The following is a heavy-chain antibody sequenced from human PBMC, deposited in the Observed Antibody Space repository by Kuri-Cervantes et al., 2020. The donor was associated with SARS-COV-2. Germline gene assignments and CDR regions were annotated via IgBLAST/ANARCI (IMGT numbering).Heavy chain of an antibody. CDR1: GFTVSANY. V-gene: IGHV3-23*01. D-gene: IGHD2-21*01. CDR2: ISGTGGGT. CDR3: AKDRDNTGRPYFFED. J-gene: IGHJ4*02. Sequence: GESLKISCAASGFTVSANYMSWVRQPPGKGLEWVSGISGTGGGTYYADSVKGRFTISRANSKNMLYLEMKSLRVEDTAVYYCAKDRDNTGRPYFFEDWGQGTLVTVSS.